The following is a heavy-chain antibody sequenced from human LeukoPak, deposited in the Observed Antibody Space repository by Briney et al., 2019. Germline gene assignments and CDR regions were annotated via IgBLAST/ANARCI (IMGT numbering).Heavy chain of an antibody. CDR1: GFTFNNYA. V-gene: IGHV3-48*01. CDR3: ATESSRSSAY. J-gene: IGHJ4*02. D-gene: IGHD6-6*01. CDR2: ISRSGSSI. Sequence: GGSLRLSCAASGFTFNNYAMNWVRQAPGKGLEWVSHISRSGSSIFYADSVKGRFTIFRDNGQNSLYLQMSSLRAEDTAVYSCATESSRSSAYWGKGTLVTVSS.